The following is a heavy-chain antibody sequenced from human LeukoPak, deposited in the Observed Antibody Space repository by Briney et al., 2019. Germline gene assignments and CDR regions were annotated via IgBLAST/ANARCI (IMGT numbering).Heavy chain of an antibody. V-gene: IGHV4-39*06. CDR3: APQGRYSGSYYSDY. J-gene: IGHJ4*02. D-gene: IGHD1-26*01. Sequence: PSETLSLTCTVSGGSISSSSYYWGWIRQPPGKGLEWIGSIYYSGSTYCNPSLKSRVTISVDTSKNQFPLKLSSVTAADTAVYYCAPQGRYSGSYYSDYWGQGTLVTVSS. CDR1: GGSISSSSYY. CDR2: IYYSGST.